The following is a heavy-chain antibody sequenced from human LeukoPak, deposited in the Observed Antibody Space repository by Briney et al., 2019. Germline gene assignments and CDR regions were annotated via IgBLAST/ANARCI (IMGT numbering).Heavy chain of an antibody. V-gene: IGHV3-7*01. Sequence: GGSLRLSCAVSGFTFSTYWMSWVRQAPGKGLEWVANIKQDGSEKYYVDSVKGRFTISRDNAKNSLYLQMNSLRAEDTAVYYCARGHANWNYDYWGQGTLVTVFS. J-gene: IGHJ4*02. CDR1: GFTFSTYW. D-gene: IGHD1-7*01. CDR3: ARGHANWNYDY. CDR2: IKQDGSEK.